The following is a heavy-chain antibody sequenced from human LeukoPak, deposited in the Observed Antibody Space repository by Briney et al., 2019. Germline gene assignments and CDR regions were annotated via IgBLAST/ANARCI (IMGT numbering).Heavy chain of an antibody. CDR3: ARDVPGSIGTTARFDP. Sequence: ASVKVSRKASGYTFTSYGISWVRQAPGQGLEWMGWISAYNGNTNYAQIFQGRVTMTTDTSTSTAYMELRSLRSDDTAVYYCARDVPGSIGTTARFDPWGQGTLVIVSS. D-gene: IGHD1-1*01. J-gene: IGHJ5*02. CDR2: ISAYNGNT. CDR1: GYTFTSYG. V-gene: IGHV1-18*01.